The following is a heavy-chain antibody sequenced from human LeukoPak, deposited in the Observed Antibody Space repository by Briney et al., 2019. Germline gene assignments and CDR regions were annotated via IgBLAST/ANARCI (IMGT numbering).Heavy chain of an antibody. CDR3: ARNGFSTFPIDY. J-gene: IGHJ4*02. CDR2: IHYTGNS. D-gene: IGHD5-12*01. Sequence: SETLSLTCTVSGGSISSHYWSWIRQPPGKGLEWIGYIHYTGNSNYNPSLKSRVTISVDTSKNQFSLKLSSVTAADTAVYYCARNGFSTFPIDYWGQGTLVTVSS. CDR1: GGSISSHY. V-gene: IGHV4-59*11.